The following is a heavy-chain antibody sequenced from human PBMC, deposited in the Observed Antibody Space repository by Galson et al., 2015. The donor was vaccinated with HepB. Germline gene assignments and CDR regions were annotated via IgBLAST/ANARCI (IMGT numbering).Heavy chain of an antibody. CDR2: IGPGGGDE. Sequence: SLRLSCAASGFTFNSYYMSWLRQAPGKGPEWVANIGPGGGDEHYVDSVKGRFTISRDNAENSLYLQMDNLRADDTAVYYCAKVANFLTGYYSSFDYWGQGTLVTVSS. J-gene: IGHJ4*02. CDR1: GFTFNSYY. D-gene: IGHD3/OR15-3a*01. CDR3: AKVANFLTGYYSSFDY. V-gene: IGHV3-7*03.